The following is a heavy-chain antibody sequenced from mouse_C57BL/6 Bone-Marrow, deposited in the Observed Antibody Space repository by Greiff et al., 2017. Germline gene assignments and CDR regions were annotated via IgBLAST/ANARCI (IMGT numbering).Heavy chain of an antibody. CDR1: GYAFTNYL. Sequence: VQLQQSGAELVRPGTSVKVSCKASGYAFTNYLIEWVKQRPGQGLEWIGVINPGSGGTNYNEKFKGKATLTADKSYSTAYMQLSSLTSEDSAVYCGARGDYGNYTWFGYWGQGTPVTVSA. CDR2: INPGSGGT. J-gene: IGHJ3*01. D-gene: IGHD2-1*01. V-gene: IGHV1-54*01. CDR3: ARGDYGNYTWFGY.